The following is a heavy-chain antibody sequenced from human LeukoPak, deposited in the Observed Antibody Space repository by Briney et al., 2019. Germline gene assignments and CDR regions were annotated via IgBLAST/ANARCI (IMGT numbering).Heavy chain of an antibody. CDR2: ISGSGGST. J-gene: IGHJ4*02. CDR1: GFTFSSYA. CDR3: AKDPSFIVVVPAANY. V-gene: IGHV3-23*01. Sequence: GGSLRLSCAASGFTFSSYAMSWVRQAPGKGLEWVSAISGSGGSTYYADSVKGRFTISRDNSKNTLYLQMNSLRAKDTAVYYCAKDPSFIVVVPAANYWGQGTLVTVSS. D-gene: IGHD2-2*01.